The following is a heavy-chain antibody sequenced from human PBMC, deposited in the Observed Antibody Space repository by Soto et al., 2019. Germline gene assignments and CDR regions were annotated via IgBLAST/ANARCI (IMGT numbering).Heavy chain of an antibody. D-gene: IGHD3-10*01. CDR1: GGTFSNYA. CDR3: AKGSYYYGSGSYYNWFDP. V-gene: IGHV1-69*01. Sequence: QVQLVQSGAEVKKPGSSVKVSCKASGGTFSNYAISWVRQAPGQGLEWMGGIIPIFGTANYAQKFQGRVTITADESTSTAYMELSSLRSEDTAVYYCAKGSYYYGSGSYYNWFDPWGQGTLVTVSS. J-gene: IGHJ5*02. CDR2: IIPIFGTA.